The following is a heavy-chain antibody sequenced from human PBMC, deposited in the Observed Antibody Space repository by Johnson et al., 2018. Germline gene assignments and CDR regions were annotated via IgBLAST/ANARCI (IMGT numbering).Heavy chain of an antibody. J-gene: IGHJ4*02. V-gene: IGHV3-33*01. Sequence: QVQLVQSGGGVVQPGRSLRLSCVASGFTFSSYGMHWVRQAPGKGLEWVALIWYDGSNKYFADSVKGRFTISRDNSKNPLSREMNSLRAEDTAGDYGAGGAPNGDYFDYWGQGTLVTVSS. CDR1: GFTFSSYG. CDR2: IWYDGSNK. CDR3: AGGAPNGDYFDY. D-gene: IGHD2-8*01.